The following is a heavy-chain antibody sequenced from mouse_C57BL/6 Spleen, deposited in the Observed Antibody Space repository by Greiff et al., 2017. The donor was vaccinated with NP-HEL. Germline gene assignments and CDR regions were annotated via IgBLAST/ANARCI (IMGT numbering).Heavy chain of an antibody. V-gene: IGHV3-6*01. Sequence: EVKLMESGPGLVKPSQSLSLTCSVTGYSITSGYYWNWIRQFPGNKREWMGYISYDGSNNYNPSLKNRISITRDTSKNQFFLKLNSVTTEDTATYYCARDYDGYYDYWGQGTTLTVSS. J-gene: IGHJ2*01. D-gene: IGHD2-3*01. CDR3: ARDYDGYYDY. CDR1: GYSITSGYY. CDR2: ISYDGSN.